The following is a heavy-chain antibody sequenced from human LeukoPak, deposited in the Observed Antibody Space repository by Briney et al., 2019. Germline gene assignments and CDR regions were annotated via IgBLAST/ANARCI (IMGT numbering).Heavy chain of an antibody. J-gene: IGHJ4*01. Sequence: PGGSLRLSCAVSGFTFDDYGMSWVRQAPGKGLEWVSGINWSGGSIGYADSVKGRFTISRDNVKNSLYLQMNSLSAEDTAFYYYASGRITSDCWGDRTPVTVSS. CDR3: ASGRITSDC. CDR1: GFTFDDYG. V-gene: IGHV3-20*04. CDR2: INWSGGSI. D-gene: IGHD5-24*01.